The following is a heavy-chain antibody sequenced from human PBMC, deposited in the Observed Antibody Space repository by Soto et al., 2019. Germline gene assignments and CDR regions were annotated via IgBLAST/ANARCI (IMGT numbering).Heavy chain of an antibody. D-gene: IGHD3-9*01. CDR2: FDPEDGET. J-gene: IGHJ3*02. V-gene: IGHV1-24*01. Sequence: GASVKVSCKVSGYTLTELSMHWVRQAPGKGLEWMGGFDPEDGETIYAQKFQGRVTMTEDTSTDTAYMELSSLRSEDTAVYYCATKSNDILTGYWDDAFDIWGQGTMVTVSS. CDR1: GYTLTELS. CDR3: ATKSNDILTGYWDDAFDI.